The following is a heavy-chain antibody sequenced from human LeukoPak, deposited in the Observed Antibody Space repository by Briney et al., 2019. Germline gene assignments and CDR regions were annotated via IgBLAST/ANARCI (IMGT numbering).Heavy chain of an antibody. CDR2: INDDGGST. D-gene: IGHD2-8*01. Sequence: PGGSLRLSCAASGFTFSSYFMSWVRQAPGKGLEWVSGINDDGGSTYYADSVKGRFTISRDNSRNTLYLQMNSLRADDTAVYYCAKEGHKHGIPYFDCWGQGALVTVSS. CDR3: AKEGHKHGIPYFDC. J-gene: IGHJ4*02. CDR1: GFTFSSYF. V-gene: IGHV3-23*01.